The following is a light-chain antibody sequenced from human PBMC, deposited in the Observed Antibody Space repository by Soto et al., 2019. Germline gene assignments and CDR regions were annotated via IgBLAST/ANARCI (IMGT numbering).Light chain of an antibody. J-gene: IGLJ3*02. CDR2: DTN. V-gene: IGLV8-61*01. Sequence: QTVVTQEPSFSASPGGTVTLTCGLNSGSVSAGHYPSWYQQTPGQAPRTLIYDTNTLSSGVPDRFSGSILGNKAALTITGAQADDESDYYCVLYMGNGISVFGGGTKVTVL. CDR3: VLYMGNGISV. CDR1: SGSVSAGHY.